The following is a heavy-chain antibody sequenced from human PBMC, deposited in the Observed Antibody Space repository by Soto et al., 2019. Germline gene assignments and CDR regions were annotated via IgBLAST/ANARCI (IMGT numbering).Heavy chain of an antibody. D-gene: IGHD3-10*01. CDR2: IYHSGSP. CDR3: ARLTYYYGSGYGMDV. V-gene: IGHV4-30-2*01. Sequence: QLQLQESGSGLVKPSQTLSLTCAVSGGSISSGGYSWSWIRQPPGKGLEWIGYIYHSGSPYYNPSLRSRVTISVDRSKNQFSLKLSSVTAADTAVYYCARLTYYYGSGYGMDVWGQGTTVTVSS. CDR1: GGSISSGGYS. J-gene: IGHJ6*02.